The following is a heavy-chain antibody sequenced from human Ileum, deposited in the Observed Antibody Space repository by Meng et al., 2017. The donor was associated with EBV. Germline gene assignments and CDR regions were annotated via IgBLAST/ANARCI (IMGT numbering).Heavy chain of an antibody. Sequence: LQVQDSGPGLVKPSETLSLTCTVSGGPINSSSYYWGWIRQPPGKGLEWIGSIYYSGRTYYNPSLKSRVTISVDTSKNQFSLKLSSVTAADTAVYYCARPIAAAGWFDPWGQGTLVTVSS. CDR1: GGPINSSSYY. CDR3: ARPIAAAGWFDP. J-gene: IGHJ5*02. CDR2: IYYSGRT. V-gene: IGHV4-39*01. D-gene: IGHD6-13*01.